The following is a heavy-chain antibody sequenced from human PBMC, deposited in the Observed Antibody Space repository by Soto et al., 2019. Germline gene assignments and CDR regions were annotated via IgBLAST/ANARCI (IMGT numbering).Heavy chain of an antibody. Sequence: KQSQTLSLTCAISGDSVSSNSAAWNWIRQSPSRGLEWLGRTYYRSKWYNDYAVSVKSRITINPDTSKNQFSLQLNSVTPEDTAVYYCAGYSSSVGSTGGYYYYMDVWGKGTTVTVSS. D-gene: IGHD6-6*01. V-gene: IGHV6-1*01. CDR3: AGYSSSVGSTGGYYYYMDV. CDR1: GDSVSSNSAA. J-gene: IGHJ6*03. CDR2: TYYRSKWYN.